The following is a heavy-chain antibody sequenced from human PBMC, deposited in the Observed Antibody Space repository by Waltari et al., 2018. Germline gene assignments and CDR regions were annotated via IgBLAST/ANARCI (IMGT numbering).Heavy chain of an antibody. CDR3: AKDQSHIAVARFFQH. V-gene: IGHV3-20*04. J-gene: IGHJ1*01. D-gene: IGHD6-19*01. CDR1: GFTFDDYG. Sequence: EVQLVASGGGVVRPGGSLRLSCAASGFTFDDYGMSWVRHAPGKGLEWVSGINWNGGSTGYADSVKGRFTISRDNSKNTLYLQMNSLRAEDTAVYYCAKDQSHIAVARFFQHWGQGTLVTVSS. CDR2: INWNGGST.